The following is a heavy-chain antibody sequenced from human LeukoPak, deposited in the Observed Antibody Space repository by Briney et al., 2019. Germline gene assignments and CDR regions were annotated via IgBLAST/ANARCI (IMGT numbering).Heavy chain of an antibody. Sequence: PSETLSLTCTVSGGSISSSSYYWGWIRQPPGKGLEWIGSIYYSGSTYYNPSLKSRVTISVDTSRNQFSLKLSSVTAADTAVYYCARQPAYCGGDCYDITTAFGEEIDYWGQGTLVTVSS. J-gene: IGHJ4*02. D-gene: IGHD2-21*02. CDR3: ARQPAYCGGDCYDITTAFGEEIDY. V-gene: IGHV4-39*01. CDR2: IYYSGST. CDR1: GGSISSSSYY.